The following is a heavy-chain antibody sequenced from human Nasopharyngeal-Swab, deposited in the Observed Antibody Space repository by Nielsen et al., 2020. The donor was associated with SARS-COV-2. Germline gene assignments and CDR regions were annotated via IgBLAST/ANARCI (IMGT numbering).Heavy chain of an antibody. D-gene: IGHD4-23*01. CDR3: AREEDYGGIGY. CDR2: ISSSGSTI. CDR1: GFTFSSYE. J-gene: IGHJ4*02. V-gene: IGHV3-48*03. Sequence: GRSLRLSCAASGFTFSSYEMNWVRQAPGKGLEWVSYISSSGSTIYYADSVKGRFTISRDNAKNSLYLQMNSLRAEDTAVYYCAREEDYGGIGYWGQGTLVTVSS.